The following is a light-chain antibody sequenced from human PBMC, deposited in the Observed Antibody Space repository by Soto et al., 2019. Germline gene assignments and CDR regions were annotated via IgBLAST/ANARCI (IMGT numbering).Light chain of an antibody. CDR2: AAS. CDR1: QSISSY. CDR3: KQSYSIPWT. Sequence: DIQISHTQPSPPPSVGDRVAFTFRARQSISSYLNCDQQKPGKGPKVLIYAASSLQSGVPSRFSGSGSGTDFTLTISSLQPEDFATYYCKQSYSIPWTFGQGTKVDIK. V-gene: IGKV1-39*01. J-gene: IGKJ1*01.